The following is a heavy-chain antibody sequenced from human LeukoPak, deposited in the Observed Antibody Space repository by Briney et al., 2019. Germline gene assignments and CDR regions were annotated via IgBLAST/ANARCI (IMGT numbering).Heavy chain of an antibody. CDR2: IHNSGRS. Sequence: SETLSLTCTVSGGSISSYYWSWIRQPPGKGLEWIGSIHNSGRSSYNPSLKSRLTISVDTSKNQFSLKLSSVTAADTAVYYCARTGYSGYGTQVHWGQGTLVTVSS. J-gene: IGHJ4*02. V-gene: IGHV4-39*01. D-gene: IGHD5-12*01. CDR1: GGSISSYY. CDR3: ARTGYSGYGTQVH.